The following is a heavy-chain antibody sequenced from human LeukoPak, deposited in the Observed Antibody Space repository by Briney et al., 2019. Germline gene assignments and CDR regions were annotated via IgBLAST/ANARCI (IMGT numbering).Heavy chain of an antibody. CDR2: IYYSGST. CDR3: ARTRGYSGYVDVFDI. Sequence: SETLSLTCTVSGGSISSGIYYWGWIRQPPGKGLEWIGTIYYSGSTYYSPSLKSRVTISADTSKNQFSLKLTSVTAADTAVYYCARTRGYSGYVDVFDIWGQGTTVTVSS. J-gene: IGHJ3*02. CDR1: GGSISSGIYY. D-gene: IGHD5-12*01. V-gene: IGHV4-39*01.